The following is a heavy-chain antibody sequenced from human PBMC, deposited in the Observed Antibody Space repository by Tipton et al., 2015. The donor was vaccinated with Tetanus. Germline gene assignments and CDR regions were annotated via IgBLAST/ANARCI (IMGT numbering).Heavy chain of an antibody. Sequence: LRLSCAASGFIFSSYGIHWVRQAPGKGLEWVAVSWYDGTDQYYADSVKGRFTLSRDNSKNTLYLQMDSLRAEDTALYYCAREADCSGGSCFSGDFDNWGQGTQVTVSS. J-gene: IGHJ4*02. CDR1: GFIFSSYG. CDR2: SWYDGTDQ. D-gene: IGHD2-15*01. V-gene: IGHV3-33*01. CDR3: AREADCSGGSCFSGDFDN.